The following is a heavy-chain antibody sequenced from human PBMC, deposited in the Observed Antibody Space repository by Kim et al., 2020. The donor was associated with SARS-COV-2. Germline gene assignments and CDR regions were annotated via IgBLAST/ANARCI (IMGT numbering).Heavy chain of an antibody. CDR1: GYTFTSYG. J-gene: IGHJ5*02. Sequence: ASVKVSCKASGYTFTSYGISWVRQAPGQGLEWMGWISAYNGNTNYAQKLQGRVTMTTDTSTSTAYMELRSLRSDDTAVYYCARGGIIHYCGGDCYSTYNWFDPWGQGTLVTVSS. V-gene: IGHV1-18*01. D-gene: IGHD2-21*02. CDR2: ISAYNGNT. CDR3: ARGGIIHYCGGDCYSTYNWFDP.